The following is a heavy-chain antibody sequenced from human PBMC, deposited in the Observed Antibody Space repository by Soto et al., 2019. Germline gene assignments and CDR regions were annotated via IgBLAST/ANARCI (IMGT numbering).Heavy chain of an antibody. CDR2: MNPNSGNT. D-gene: IGHD5-18*01. J-gene: IGHJ4*02. Sequence: QVQLVQSGAEVKKPGASVKVSCKASGYTFTSYDINWVRQATGQGLEWMGWMNPNSGNTGYAQKFQGRVTMTRNTSISTAYMELSSLRSEDTAVYYCATLRYSYGRYYFDYWGQGTLVTVSS. CDR1: GYTFTSYD. CDR3: ATLRYSYGRYYFDY. V-gene: IGHV1-8*01.